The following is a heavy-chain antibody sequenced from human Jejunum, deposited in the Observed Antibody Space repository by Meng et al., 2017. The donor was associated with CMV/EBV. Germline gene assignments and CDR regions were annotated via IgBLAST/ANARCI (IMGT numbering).Heavy chain of an antibody. V-gene: IGHV3-53*01. CDR2: IDSGTGT. CDR3: VRDPTTPVTINWSDP. D-gene: IGHD4-17*01. Sequence: WVRQAPGKGLEWVSGIDSGTGTYYTDSVMGRFSISRDNSKNTVYLQMNRLRVEDTALYYYVRDPTTPVTINWSDPWGQGTLVTVSS. J-gene: IGHJ5*02.